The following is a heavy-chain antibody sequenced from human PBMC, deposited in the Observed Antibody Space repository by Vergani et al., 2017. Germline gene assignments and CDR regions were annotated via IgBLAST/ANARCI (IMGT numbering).Heavy chain of an antibody. Sequence: QVQLVESGGGVVQPGRSLRLSCAASGFTFSSYGMHWVRQAPGKGLEWVAVIWYDGSNKYYADSVTGRFTISRDNSKNTLYLQMNSLRAEYTAVYYCARDGVYRGFRPDYYYGMDVWGQGTTVTVSS. D-gene: IGHD1-26*01. CDR2: IWYDGSNK. V-gene: IGHV3-33*01. CDR3: ARDGVYRGFRPDYYYGMDV. CDR1: GFTFSSYG. J-gene: IGHJ6*02.